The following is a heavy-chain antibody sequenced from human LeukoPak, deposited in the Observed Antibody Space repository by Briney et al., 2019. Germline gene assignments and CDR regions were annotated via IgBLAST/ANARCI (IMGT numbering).Heavy chain of an antibody. J-gene: IGHJ4*02. CDR1: GFTFSSYS. D-gene: IGHD6-19*01. CDR3: ARLSSGWFFDY. CDR2: ITRSRSTI. Sequence: PGGSLRLPCAASGFTFSSYSTNWVRQAPGKGLEWVSYITRSRSTIYSADSVKGRFTISRDNAKNSLYLQMNSLRAEDTAVYYCARLSSGWFFDYWGEGPLVTVSS. V-gene: IGHV3-48*01.